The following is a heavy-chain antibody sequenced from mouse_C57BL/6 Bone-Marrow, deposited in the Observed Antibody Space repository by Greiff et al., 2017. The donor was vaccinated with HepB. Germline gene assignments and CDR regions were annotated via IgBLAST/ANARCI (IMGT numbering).Heavy chain of an antibody. J-gene: IGHJ4*01. CDR3: ARDQGPLGLRRGGGLYYYAMDY. D-gene: IGHD2-4*01. CDR1: GYSITSGYY. CDR2: ISYDGSN. Sequence: EVQRVESGPGLVKPSQSLSLTCSVTGYSITSGYYWNWIRQFPGNKLEWMGYISYDGSNNYNPSLKNRISITRDTSKNQFFLKLNSVTTEDTATYYCARDQGPLGLRRGGGLYYYAMDYWGQGTSVTVSS. V-gene: IGHV3-6*01.